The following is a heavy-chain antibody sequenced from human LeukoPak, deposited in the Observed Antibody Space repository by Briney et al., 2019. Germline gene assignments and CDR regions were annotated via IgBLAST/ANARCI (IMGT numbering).Heavy chain of an antibody. V-gene: IGHV3-21*01. Sequence: PGGSLRLSCAASGFTFSSYSMNWVRQAPGKGLEWVSSISSSTSYIYYADSVKGRFTISRDNSKNSLYLQMNSLRAEDTAVYYCASGYSGYEFDYWGQGTLVTVSS. J-gene: IGHJ4*02. CDR1: GFTFSSYS. CDR2: ISSSTSYI. D-gene: IGHD5-12*01. CDR3: ASGYSGYEFDY.